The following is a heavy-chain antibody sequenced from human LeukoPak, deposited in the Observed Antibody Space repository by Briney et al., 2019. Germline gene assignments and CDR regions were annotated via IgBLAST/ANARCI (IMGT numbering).Heavy chain of an antibody. CDR3: ARKEDFWGLNY. J-gene: IGHJ4*02. V-gene: IGHV4-34*01. Sequence: SETLSLTCAVYGGSFSGYYWSWIRQPPGKGLEWIGEINHSGSTNYNPSLKSRVTISVDTSKNQFSLKLSSVTAADTAVYYCARKEDFWGLNYWGQGTLVTVSS. CDR1: GGSFSGYY. D-gene: IGHD3-3*01. CDR2: INHSGST.